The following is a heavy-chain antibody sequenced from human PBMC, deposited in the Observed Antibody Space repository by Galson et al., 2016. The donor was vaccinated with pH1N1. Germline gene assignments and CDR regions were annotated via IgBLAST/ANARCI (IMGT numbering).Heavy chain of an antibody. CDR3: ARGGLGVHYYDSSGPIDY. CDR1: GFTFSDYY. Sequence: SLRLSCAASGFTFSDYYMRWIRQAPGKGLEWISDISSSSYTNYADSVKGRFTISRDNAKNSLYLKMNSMRAEDTAIYYCARGGLGVHYYDSSGPIDYWGQGTLVIVSS. J-gene: IGHJ4*02. CDR2: ISSSSYT. D-gene: IGHD3-22*01. V-gene: IGHV3-11*06.